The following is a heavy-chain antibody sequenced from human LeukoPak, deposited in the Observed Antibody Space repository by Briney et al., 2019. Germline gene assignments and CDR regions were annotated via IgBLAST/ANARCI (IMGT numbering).Heavy chain of an antibody. CDR2: IRSKPNNYAT. CDR3: ASEQTYYYSMDV. V-gene: IGHV3-73*01. J-gene: IGHJ6*02. D-gene: IGHD1/OR15-1a*01. CDR1: GFTFSGPA. Sequence: GGSLRLSCAASGFTFSGPAMHWVRQASGKGLEWVGRIRSKPNNYATAYAASVKGRFTISRDDSRNTAYLQMNSLKTEDTAMYFCASEQTYYYSMDVWGQGTTVTVSS.